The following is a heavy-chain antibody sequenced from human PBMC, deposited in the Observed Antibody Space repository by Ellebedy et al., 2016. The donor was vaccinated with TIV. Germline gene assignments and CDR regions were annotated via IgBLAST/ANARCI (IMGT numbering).Heavy chain of an antibody. V-gene: IGHV3-23*01. J-gene: IGHJ3*02. CDR2: ITGIGTST. CDR1: GLTVSSNF. Sequence: GESLKISXVASGLTVSSNFMNWVRQAPGKGLEWVSVITGIGTSTYYADSVKGRFTISRNNSKNTLFLQMNSLRAEDTAIYYCAKAMGPGGRFDAFDIWGQGTLVTVSS. D-gene: IGHD3-16*01. CDR3: AKAMGPGGRFDAFDI.